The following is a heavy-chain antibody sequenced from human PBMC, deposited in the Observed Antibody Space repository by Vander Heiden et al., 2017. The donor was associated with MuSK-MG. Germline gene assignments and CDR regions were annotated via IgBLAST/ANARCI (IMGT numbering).Heavy chain of an antibody. V-gene: IGHV3-23*01. CDR3: AKDSRGHSGYQILEQ. D-gene: IGHD5-12*01. CDR2: ISGSGGST. J-gene: IGHJ4*02. Sequence: EVQLLDSGGGLVQPGGSLRLSCAASGFTFSSYAMSWVRQAPGKGLEWGSAISGSGGSTYYADSVKGRFTISRDNSKNTLYLQMNSLRAGDTAVYYCAKDSRGHSGYQILEQWGQRTLGTVSS. CDR1: GFTFSSYA.